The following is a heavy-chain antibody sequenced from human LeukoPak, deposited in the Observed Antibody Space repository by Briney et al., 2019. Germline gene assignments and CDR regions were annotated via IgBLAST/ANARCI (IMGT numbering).Heavy chain of an antibody. CDR2: ITYSGGGT. V-gene: IGHV3-23*01. J-gene: IGHJ4*02. CDR1: GFTFSSYA. CDR3: AKRGAGYYFDY. D-gene: IGHD3-10*01. Sequence: RGGSLRLSCAASGFTFSSYAMSWVRQAPGKGLEWVSSITYSGGGTFYADSVKGRFTISRDNSKNTLFLQLNSLRAEDTAVYYCAKRGAGYYFDYWGQGTLVTASS.